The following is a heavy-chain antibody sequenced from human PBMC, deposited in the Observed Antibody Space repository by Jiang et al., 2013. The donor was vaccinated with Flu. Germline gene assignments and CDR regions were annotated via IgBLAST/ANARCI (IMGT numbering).Heavy chain of an antibody. V-gene: IGHV4-39*01. D-gene: IGHD6-13*01. CDR3: SGYSSSWYVGLDY. Sequence: TCTVSGGSISSSSYYWGWIRQPPGKGLEWIGSIYYSGSTYYNPSLKSRVTISVDTSKNQFSLKLSSVTAADTAVYYCSGYSSSWYVGLDYWGQGTLVTVSS. CDR2: IYYSGST. J-gene: IGHJ4*02. CDR1: GGSISSSSYY.